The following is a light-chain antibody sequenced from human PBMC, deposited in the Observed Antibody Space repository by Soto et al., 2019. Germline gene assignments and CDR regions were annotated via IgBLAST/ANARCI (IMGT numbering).Light chain of an antibody. Sequence: QSVLTQPPSVSGAPGQRVTISCTGSNSNIGAGYDVHWYLQLPGTAPKLLVYTNNNRPSGVPDRFSGSKSGTSASLAISGLLAEDEADYYCSSYTSSSTYVFGTGTKVT. CDR1: NSNIGAGYD. J-gene: IGLJ1*01. CDR2: TNN. V-gene: IGLV1-40*01. CDR3: SSYTSSSTYV.